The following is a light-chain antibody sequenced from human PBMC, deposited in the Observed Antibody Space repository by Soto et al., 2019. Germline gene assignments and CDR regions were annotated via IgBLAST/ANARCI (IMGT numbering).Light chain of an antibody. V-gene: IGKV3-11*01. Sequence: EIVLTQSPATLSSSPGETATLSCRASQYVGSSLAWYQHKPGQAPRLLIYYMSKRATGIPARFSGSGSGTDFTLTISSLAPDDFAIYYCHQRQIWPRTFGQGTKVEIK. CDR2: YMS. CDR1: QYVGSS. J-gene: IGKJ1*01. CDR3: HQRQIWPRT.